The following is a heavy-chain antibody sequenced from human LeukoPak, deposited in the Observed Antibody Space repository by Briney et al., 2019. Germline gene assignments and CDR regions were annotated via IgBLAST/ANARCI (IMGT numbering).Heavy chain of an antibody. CDR1: RFTFSNYG. V-gene: IGHV3-53*01. J-gene: IGHJ4*02. CDR2: IYSGGST. Sequence: GGSLRLSCAASRFTFSNYGLHWVRQAPGKGLEWVSVIYSGGSTYYADSVKGRFTISRDNSKNTLYLQMNSLRAEDTAVYYCARVVLRPSVYFDYWGQGTLVTVSS. CDR3: ARVVLRPSVYFDY. D-gene: IGHD2/OR15-2a*01.